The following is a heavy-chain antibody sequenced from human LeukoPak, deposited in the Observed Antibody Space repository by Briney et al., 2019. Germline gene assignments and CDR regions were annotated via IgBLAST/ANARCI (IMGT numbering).Heavy chain of an antibody. CDR1: GFTFSTYS. CDR2: ISSSSSTI. J-gene: IGHJ4*02. CDR3: ARGSTYYDSSGQVPFDY. D-gene: IGHD3-22*01. V-gene: IGHV3-48*01. Sequence: GGPLRLSCAASGFTFSTYSMNWVRQAPGKGLEWVSYISSSSSTIYYADSVKGRFTISRDNAENSLYLQMSSLRAEDTAVYYCARGSTYYDSSGQVPFDYWGQGTLVTVSS.